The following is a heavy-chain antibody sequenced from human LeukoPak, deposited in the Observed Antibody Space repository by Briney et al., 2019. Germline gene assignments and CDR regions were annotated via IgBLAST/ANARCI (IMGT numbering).Heavy chain of an antibody. V-gene: IGHV4-39*01. CDR1: GFTFSSYA. CDR2: IYYSGTT. J-gene: IGHJ5*02. Sequence: GSLRLSCAASGFTFSSYAMSWVRQPPGKGLEWIGSIYYSGTTYYNPSLKSRVTISVDTSKNQFSLKLSSVTVEDTAVYYCARHIPHYYGSGSYRFDPWGQGTLVTVSS. CDR3: ARHIPHYYGSGSYRFDP. D-gene: IGHD3-10*01.